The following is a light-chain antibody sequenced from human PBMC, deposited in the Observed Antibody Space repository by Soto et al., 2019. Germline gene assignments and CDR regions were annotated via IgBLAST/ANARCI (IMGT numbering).Light chain of an antibody. V-gene: IGLV1-44*01. CDR1: SSNIGSNT. J-gene: IGLJ2*01. CDR2: SYN. CDR3: AVWDDSLKGVV. Sequence: QSVLTQPPSASGTPGQRVTISCSGSSSNIGSNTVNWYQQLPGTAPKLLIYSYNQRPSGVPDRFSGSRSGTSASLAISGLQSEDEADYYCAVWDDSLKGVVFGGGTKLTVL.